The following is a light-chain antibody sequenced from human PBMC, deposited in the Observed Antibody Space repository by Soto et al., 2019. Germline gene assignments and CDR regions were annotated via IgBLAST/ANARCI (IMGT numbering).Light chain of an antibody. J-gene: IGKJ4*01. CDR1: KSVGAS. Sequence: EIVLTQSPATLSLSPGAKATLSCRASKSVGASLGWYQQTPGQAPRLLIYDVSNRATGIPARFSGSGSGTDFTLTISSLEPEDFAVYYCQHRSNWPLTFGGGTKVEIK. CDR2: DVS. CDR3: QHRSNWPLT. V-gene: IGKV3-11*01.